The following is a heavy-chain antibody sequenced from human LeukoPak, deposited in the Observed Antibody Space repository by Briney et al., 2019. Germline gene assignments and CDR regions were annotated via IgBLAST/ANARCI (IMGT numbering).Heavy chain of an antibody. CDR3: AKDGAVTTFGSVPFGWFDP. Sequence: PGGSLRLSCAASGFTFSSYAMSWVRQAPGKGLEWVSAISGSGGSTYYADSVKGRLTISRDNSKNTLYLQMNSLRAEDTAVYYCAKDGAVTTFGSVPFGWFDPWGQGTLVTVSS. CDR2: ISGSGGST. V-gene: IGHV3-23*01. CDR1: GFTFSSYA. J-gene: IGHJ5*02. D-gene: IGHD4-11*01.